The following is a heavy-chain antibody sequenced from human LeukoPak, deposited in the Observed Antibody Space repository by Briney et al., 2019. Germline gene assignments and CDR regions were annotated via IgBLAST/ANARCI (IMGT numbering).Heavy chain of an antibody. D-gene: IGHD3-3*01. CDR1: GYTFTGYY. Sequence: ASVKVSCKASGYTFTGYYMHWVRQAPGQGLEWMGWINPNSGGTNYAQKFQGRVTMTRDTSISTAYMELSSLRSDDTAVYYCARGEFWSGFGDYWGQGTLVTVSS. J-gene: IGHJ4*02. CDR3: ARGEFWSGFGDY. CDR2: INPNSGGT. V-gene: IGHV1-2*02.